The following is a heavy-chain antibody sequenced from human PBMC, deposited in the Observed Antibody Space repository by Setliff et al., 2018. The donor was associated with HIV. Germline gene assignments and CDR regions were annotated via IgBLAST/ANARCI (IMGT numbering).Heavy chain of an antibody. CDR3: TKNLYRSPWSPLDY. Sequence: GGSLRLSCAASGFTFSTHGMHWVRQAPGKGLEWVAFIRYDDTYKYYADSVKGRFTISRDNSKNTLYLQMNSLRAEDTAVYYCTKNLYRSPWSPLDYWGQGTLVTVSS. J-gene: IGHJ4*02. CDR1: GFTFSTHG. V-gene: IGHV3-30*02. CDR2: IRYDDTYK. D-gene: IGHD6-19*01.